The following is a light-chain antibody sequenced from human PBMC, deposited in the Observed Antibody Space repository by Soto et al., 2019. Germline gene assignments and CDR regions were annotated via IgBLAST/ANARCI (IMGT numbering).Light chain of an antibody. J-gene: IGKJ4*01. Sequence: ESVLTQAPATLSVSPVERSTLSFRASQSISSYFAWYQQKPGQAPRLLIYGASIRATGIPDRFSGSGSGTDFTLTISRLEPEDYAVYYCQQYGSSPLTFGGGTKVDIK. CDR2: GAS. V-gene: IGKV3-20*01. CDR3: QQYGSSPLT. CDR1: QSISSY.